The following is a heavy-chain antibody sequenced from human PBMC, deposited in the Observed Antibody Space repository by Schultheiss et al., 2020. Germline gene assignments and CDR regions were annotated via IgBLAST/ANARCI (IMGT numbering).Heavy chain of an antibody. CDR3: VGSGYSSSWFYYYYYMDV. J-gene: IGHJ6*03. V-gene: IGHV3-23*01. CDR2: ISGSGGST. CDR1: GFTFSSYS. Sequence: GESLKISCAASGFTFSSYSMNRVRQAPGKGLEWVSAISGSGGSTYYADSVKGRFTISRDNSKNTLYLQMNSLRAEDTAVYYCVGSGYSSSWFYYYYYMDVWGKGTTVTVSS. D-gene: IGHD6-13*01.